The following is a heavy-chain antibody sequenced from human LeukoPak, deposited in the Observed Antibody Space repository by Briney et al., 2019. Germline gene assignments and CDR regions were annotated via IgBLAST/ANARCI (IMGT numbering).Heavy chain of an antibody. Sequence: PGGTLRLSWAASGLTFRSYGMSGVGQAPGRGRGGLSSISSTGGTTYYADSVKGRFTISRDNSKNTLYLQMNSLRAEDTAVYYCAKDRDILTGFDYWGQGTLVTVSS. V-gene: IGHV3-23*01. CDR3: AKDRDILTGFDY. CDR2: ISSTGGTT. D-gene: IGHD3-9*01. CDR1: GLTFRSYG. J-gene: IGHJ4*02.